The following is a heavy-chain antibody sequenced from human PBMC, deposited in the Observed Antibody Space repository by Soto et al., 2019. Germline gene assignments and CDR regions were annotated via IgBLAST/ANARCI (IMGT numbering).Heavy chain of an antibody. J-gene: IGHJ5*02. CDR1: GGSISSCDYY. V-gene: IGHV4-30-4*01. CDR3: ARATLRPYDFWSGAPGNWFHP. D-gene: IGHD3-3*01. Sequence: LSLTCTVSGGSISSCDYYWSWIRQPPGKGLDWIGYIYYSGSTYYNPSLKSRVTISVDTSKNQFSLKLSSVTAADTAVYYCARATLRPYDFWSGAPGNWFHPWGQRTLVTVSS. CDR2: IYYSGST.